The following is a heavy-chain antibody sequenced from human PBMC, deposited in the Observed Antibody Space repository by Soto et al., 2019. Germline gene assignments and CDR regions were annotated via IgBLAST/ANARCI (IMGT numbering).Heavy chain of an antibody. V-gene: IGHV3-7*01. J-gene: IGHJ6*02. CDR3: ARARPYSSSSAPHYDYGMDV. CDR1: GFTFSSYW. Sequence: EVQLVESGGGLVQPGGSLRLSCAASGFTFSSYWMSWVRQAPGKGLEWVANIKQDGSEKYYVDSVKGRFTISRDNAKNSLYLQMNRLRAEDTAGYYCARARPYSSSSAPHYDYGMDVWGQGTTVTVSS. D-gene: IGHD6-6*01. CDR2: IKQDGSEK.